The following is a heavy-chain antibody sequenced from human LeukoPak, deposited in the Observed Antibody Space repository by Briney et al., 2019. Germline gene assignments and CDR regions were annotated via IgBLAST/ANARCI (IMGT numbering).Heavy chain of an antibody. D-gene: IGHD5-24*01. CDR2: ISSSSSYI. V-gene: IGHV3-21*04. J-gene: IGHJ4*02. CDR1: GFTFSSYS. Sequence: GGSLRLSCAASGFTFSSYSMNWVRQAPGKGLEWVSSISSSSSYIYYADSVKGRFTISRDNSKNTLCLQMNSLRAEDTAIYYCAKDRWRDGYNDYWGQGTLVTVSS. CDR3: AKDRWRDGYNDY.